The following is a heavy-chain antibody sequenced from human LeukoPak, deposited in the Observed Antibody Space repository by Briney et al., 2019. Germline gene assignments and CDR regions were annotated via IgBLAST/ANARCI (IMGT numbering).Heavy chain of an antibody. D-gene: IGHD6-6*01. CDR1: GGSVSSNSGA. J-gene: IGHJ5*02. V-gene: IGHV6-1*01. Sequence: SQTLSLTCAIAGGSVSSNSGAWNWIRQSPSRGLEWLGRTYYRSKWYYEYAESVKSRITVNADTSKNQFSLQLNSVTPEDTAVYYCASGLVRSGFDPWGQGTLVTVSS. CDR3: ASGLVRSGFDP. CDR2: TYYRSKWYY.